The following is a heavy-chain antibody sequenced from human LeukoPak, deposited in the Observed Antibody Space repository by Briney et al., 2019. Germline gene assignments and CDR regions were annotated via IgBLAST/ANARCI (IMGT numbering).Heavy chain of an antibody. CDR1: GYSISSGYY. J-gene: IGHJ3*02. CDR3: ARAGLLWFGELGEAAFDI. D-gene: IGHD3-10*01. V-gene: IGHV4-38-2*02. Sequence: SETLSLTCTVSGYSISSGYYWGWIRQPPGKGLEWIGSIYHSGSTYYNPSLKSRVTISVDTSKNRFSLKLSSVTAADTAVYYCARAGLLWFGELGEAAFDIWGQGTMVTVSS. CDR2: IYHSGST.